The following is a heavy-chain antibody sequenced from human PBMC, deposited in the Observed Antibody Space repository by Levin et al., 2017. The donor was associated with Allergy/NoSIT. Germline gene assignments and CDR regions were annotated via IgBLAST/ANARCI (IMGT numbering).Heavy chain of an antibody. V-gene: IGHV4-39*01. CDR3: ASGQGAGTGDYYDL. J-gene: IGHJ4*02. CDR1: GGSISSGIYY. D-gene: IGHD1-26*01. CDR2: IYYSGTT. Sequence: SQTLSLTCTISGGSISSGIYYWGWIRQPPGKGLEWIGNIYYSGTTYDNPSLKSRVTISVDTSKNQFSLRLGSMTAADTAVYYCASGQGAGTGDYYDLWGQGTLVTVSS.